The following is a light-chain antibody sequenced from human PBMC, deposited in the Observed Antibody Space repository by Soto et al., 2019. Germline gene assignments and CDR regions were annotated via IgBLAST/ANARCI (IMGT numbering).Light chain of an antibody. CDR1: SCNIGAGYE. Sequence: QSVLTQPPSVSGAPGQRVTISCNGTSCNIGAGYEVHWYQHLPDRPPKLLINGNVNRPSGIPDRFSASKSGASSSLAIAGLPTEDAADYYCQSDDNGLSGWVFGGGTKLTVL. V-gene: IGLV1-40*01. CDR2: GNV. J-gene: IGLJ3*02. CDR3: QSDDNGLSGWV.